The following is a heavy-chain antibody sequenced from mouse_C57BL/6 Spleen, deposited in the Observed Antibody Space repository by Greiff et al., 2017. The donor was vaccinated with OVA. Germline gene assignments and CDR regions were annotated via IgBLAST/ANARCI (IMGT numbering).Heavy chain of an antibody. J-gene: IGHJ3*01. D-gene: IGHD2-3*01. Sequence: QVQLQQPGAELVKPGASVKLSCKASGYTFTSYWMPWVKQRPGRGLEWIGGIDPNSGGTKYNEKFKSKATLTVDKSSSTAYMQLSSLTSEDSAVYYCARGAYHGFGFAYWGQGTLVTVSA. CDR2: IDPNSGGT. CDR1: GYTFTSYW. CDR3: ARGAYHGFGFAY. V-gene: IGHV1-62-3*01.